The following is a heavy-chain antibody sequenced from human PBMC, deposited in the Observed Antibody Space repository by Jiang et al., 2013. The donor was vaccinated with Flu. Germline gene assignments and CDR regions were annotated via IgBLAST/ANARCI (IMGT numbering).Heavy chain of an antibody. V-gene: IGHV3-30*18. J-gene: IGHJ4*02. CDR2: ITYDGSDQ. CDR1: GFSFSSYG. CDR3: AEEDYDDSSGYSVDF. Sequence: QLLESGGGVVQPGRSLRLSCAASGFSFSSYGMHWVRQAPGKGLEWVAIITYDGSDQYYIDSVKGRFTVSRDNSKNTLYLQMNSLRAEDTAVYYCAEEDYDDSSGYSVDFWGQGTLVTV. D-gene: IGHD3-22*01.